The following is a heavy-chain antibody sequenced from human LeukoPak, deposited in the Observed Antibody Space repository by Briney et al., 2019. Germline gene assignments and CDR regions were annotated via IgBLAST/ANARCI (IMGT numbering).Heavy chain of an antibody. J-gene: IGHJ4*02. V-gene: IGHV3-23*01. CDR2: ISGSGGST. CDR3: AKDGEVVSPNYFDY. Sequence: LSGGSLRLSCAASGFTFSSYAMSWVRQAPGKGLEWVSAISGSGGSTYYGDSVKGRFTISRDNSKNTLYLQMNSLRAEDTAVYYCAKDGEVVSPNYFDYWGQGTLVTVSS. D-gene: IGHD3-10*01. CDR1: GFTFSSYA.